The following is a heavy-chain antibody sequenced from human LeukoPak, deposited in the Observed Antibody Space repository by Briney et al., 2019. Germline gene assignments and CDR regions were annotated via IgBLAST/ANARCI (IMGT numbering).Heavy chain of an antibody. CDR3: AKDPWNLGYCSSTSCYVRDRNYYGMDV. Sequence: GGSLRLSCAASGFTFSSYGMHWVRQAPGKGLEWVAFIRYDGSNKYYADSVKGRFTISRDNSKNTLYLQMNRLRAEDTAVYYCAKDPWNLGYCSSTSCYVRDRNYYGMDVLGQGTTVTVSS. CDR1: GFTFSSYG. J-gene: IGHJ6*02. V-gene: IGHV3-30*02. D-gene: IGHD2-2*01. CDR2: IRYDGSNK.